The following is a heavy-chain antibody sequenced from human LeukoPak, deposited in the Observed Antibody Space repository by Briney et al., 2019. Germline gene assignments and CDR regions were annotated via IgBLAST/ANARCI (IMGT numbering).Heavy chain of an antibody. Sequence: QPGGSLRLSCAASGFTFSSYAMSWVRQAPGKGLGWVSAISGSGGSTYYADSVKGRFTISRDNSKNTLYLQMNSLRAEDTAVYYCAKGLVVVITPFDYWGQGTLVTVSS. CDR3: AKGLVVVITPFDY. V-gene: IGHV3-23*01. J-gene: IGHJ4*02. D-gene: IGHD3-22*01. CDR2: ISGSGGST. CDR1: GFTFSSYA.